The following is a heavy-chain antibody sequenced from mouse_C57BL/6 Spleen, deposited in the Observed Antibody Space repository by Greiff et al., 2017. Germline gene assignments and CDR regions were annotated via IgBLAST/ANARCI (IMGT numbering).Heavy chain of an antibody. Sequence: VQLQQPGAELVKPGASVKVSCKASGYTFTSYWMHWVKQRPGQGLEWIGRFHPSDSDTNYNQKFKGKATLTVDKSSSTAYMQLSSLTSEDSAVYYCAMRGGPCPWGQGTSVTVSS. CDR2: FHPSDSDT. CDR3: AMRGGPCP. V-gene: IGHV1-74*01. J-gene: IGHJ4*01. CDR1: GYTFTSYW.